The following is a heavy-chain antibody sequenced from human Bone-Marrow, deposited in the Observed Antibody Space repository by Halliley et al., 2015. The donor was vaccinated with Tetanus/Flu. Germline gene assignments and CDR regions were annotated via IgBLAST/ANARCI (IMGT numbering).Heavy chain of an antibody. J-gene: IGHJ4*02. Sequence: MQLVQSGAEVQKSGESLKISCKVSGYSFISYWIGWVRQMPGKGLEWMGIIYPGDSDTRYSPSFQGQVTISADRSINTAYLQWSSLKASDPAMYYFARLVGMEANGDFHFDYWGQGTLVTVSS. CDR1: GYSFISYW. CDR3: ARLVGMEANGDFHFDY. V-gene: IGHV5-51*01. D-gene: IGHD4-17*01. CDR2: IYPGDSDT.